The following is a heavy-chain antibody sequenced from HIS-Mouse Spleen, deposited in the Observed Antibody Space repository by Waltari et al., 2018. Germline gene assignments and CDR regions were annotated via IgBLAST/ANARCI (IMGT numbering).Heavy chain of an antibody. Sequence: QVQLVESGGGVVQPGRSLRLSCAASGFTFSSYGMHWFRQAPGKGVGWVAVIADDGSNKYYADSGKGRFTISRENSKNTLYLQMNSLRAEDTAVYYCAKDRGSPLYFDYWGQGTLVTVSS. CDR1: GFTFSSYG. V-gene: IGHV3-30*18. J-gene: IGHJ4*02. D-gene: IGHD1-26*01. CDR2: IADDGSNK. CDR3: AKDRGSPLYFDY.